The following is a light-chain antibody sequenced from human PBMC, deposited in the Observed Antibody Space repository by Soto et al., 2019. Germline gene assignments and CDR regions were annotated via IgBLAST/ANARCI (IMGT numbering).Light chain of an antibody. J-gene: IGLJ3*02. Sequence: QSVLTQPPSVSGAPGQRVTISCTGSSSNIGANFDVHWYHQLPGTAPKLLIYGNTNRPSGVPDRFSGSKSGASASLAITGLQAEDEADYYCQSYDRSLSGWVFGGGTKRTVL. CDR3: QSYDRSLSGWV. CDR1: SSNIGANFD. V-gene: IGLV1-40*01. CDR2: GNT.